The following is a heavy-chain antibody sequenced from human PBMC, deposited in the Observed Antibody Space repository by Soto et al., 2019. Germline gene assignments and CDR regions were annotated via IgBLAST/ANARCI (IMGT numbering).Heavy chain of an antibody. V-gene: IGHV3-48*02. Sequence: EVQLVESGGGLVQPGGSLRLSCAASGFTLSSYAVNWVRQAPGKGLEWVAYISADSRTIHYGDSVKDRFTISRDNAGNSVYLQMNSLRDEDTAVYYCARIKLVEWFFINVDVYGMDVWGQGTPVTVSS. J-gene: IGHJ6*02. CDR3: ARIKLVEWFFINVDVYGMDV. D-gene: IGHD3-3*01. CDR2: ISADSRTI. CDR1: GFTLSSYA.